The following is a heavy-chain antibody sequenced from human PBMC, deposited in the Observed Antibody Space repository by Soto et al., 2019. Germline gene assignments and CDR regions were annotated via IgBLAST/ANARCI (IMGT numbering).Heavy chain of an antibody. V-gene: IGHV1-46*01. Sequence: QVQLVQSGPEVKKPGASVKVSCKASGHTLINYYMHWVRQAPGQGLDWLGKIDPSGNGTSYAERSQGTNTLTSNASTNTIYVELSSPTAEDTAIYYCAINYYDSSAYLYWGQGTLVTVSS. CDR3: AINYYDSSAYLY. CDR1: GHTLINYY. J-gene: IGHJ4*02. CDR2: IDPSGNGT. D-gene: IGHD3-22*01.